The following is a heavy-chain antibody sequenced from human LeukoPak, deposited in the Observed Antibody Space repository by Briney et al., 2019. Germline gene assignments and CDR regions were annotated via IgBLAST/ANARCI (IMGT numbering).Heavy chain of an antibody. CDR1: VGSISSSSYY. V-gene: IGHV4-39*07. Sequence: SETLSLTCTVSVGSISSSSYYWGWIRQPPGKGLEWIGSIYYSGSTNYNPSLKSRVTISVDTSKNQFSLKLSSVTAADTAVYYCARRTGGNYGSGSYYLDAFDIWGQGTMVTVSS. CDR3: ARRTGGNYGSGSYYLDAFDI. CDR2: IYYSGST. D-gene: IGHD3-10*01. J-gene: IGHJ3*02.